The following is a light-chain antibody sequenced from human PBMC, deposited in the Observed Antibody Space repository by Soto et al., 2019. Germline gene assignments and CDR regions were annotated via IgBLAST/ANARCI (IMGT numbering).Light chain of an antibody. V-gene: IGLV2-8*01. CDR2: EVS. CDR3: NSYAGNNLWV. Sequence: QSALTQPPSASGSPGQSVTISCTGTSSDVGGYNYVSWYQQHPGKAPKLIIYEVSKRPSGVPDRFSGSKSGNTASLTVSGLQTDDEADYYCNSYAGNNLWVFGGGTKLTVL. CDR1: SSDVGGYNY. J-gene: IGLJ3*02.